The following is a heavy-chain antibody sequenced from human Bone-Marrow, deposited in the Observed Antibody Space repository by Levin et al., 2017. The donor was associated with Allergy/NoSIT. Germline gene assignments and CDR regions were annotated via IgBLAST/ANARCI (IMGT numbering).Heavy chain of an antibody. Sequence: GSLRLSCAVSGGSFGGYFWTWIRQTPGKGLEWIGEINHSGSTTYNPSPKSRVTMSVDTSKKQFSLNLTSVTAADTAVYYCVREYYYGSASYVTKPYMHVWGKGTTVTVSS. J-gene: IGHJ6*03. CDR1: GGSFGGYF. D-gene: IGHD3-10*01. V-gene: IGHV4-34*01. CDR3: VREYYYGSASYVTKPYMHV. CDR2: INHSGST.